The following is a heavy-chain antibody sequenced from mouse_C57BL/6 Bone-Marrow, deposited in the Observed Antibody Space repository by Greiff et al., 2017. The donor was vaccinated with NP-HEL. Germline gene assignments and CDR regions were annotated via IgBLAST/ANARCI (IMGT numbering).Heavy chain of an antibody. D-gene: IGHD2-4*01. Sequence: EVQLQQSGAELVRPGASVKLSCTASGFNIKDYYMHWVKQRPEQGLEWIGRIDPEDGDTEYDPKFQGKATMTADTSANTAYLQLSSLTSEDTAVYYCTTDDYDGYFDVWGTGTTVTVSS. CDR2: IDPEDGDT. CDR3: TTDDYDGYFDV. J-gene: IGHJ1*03. CDR1: GFNIKDYY. V-gene: IGHV14-1*01.